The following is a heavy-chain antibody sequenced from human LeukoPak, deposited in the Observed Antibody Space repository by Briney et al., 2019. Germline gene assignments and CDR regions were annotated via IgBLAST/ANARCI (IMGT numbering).Heavy chain of an antibody. CDR3: ARHGLPTYYDSGSHERAPSLGYFDY. CDR2: IYYSGST. CDR1: GGSISSNSYY. Sequence: SETLSLTCTVSGGSISSNSYYWGWIRQPPGKGLEWIGSIYYSGSTYYNPSLKSRVTISVDTSKNQFSLRLSSVTAADTAVYYCARHGLPTYYDSGSHERAPSLGYFDYWGQGSLVTVSS. V-gene: IGHV4-39*01. D-gene: IGHD3-10*01. J-gene: IGHJ4*02.